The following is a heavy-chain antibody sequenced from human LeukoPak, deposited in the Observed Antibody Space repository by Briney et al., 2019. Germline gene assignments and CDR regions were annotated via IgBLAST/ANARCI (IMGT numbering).Heavy chain of an antibody. CDR3: AKDYYGSGSYYWRDLDAFDI. Sequence: QPGGSLRLSCAASGFTFSSYEMNWVRQAPGKGLEWVSYISSSGFIMYYADSVEGRFTISRDNAKNSLYLQMNSLRAEDTAVYYCAKDYYGSGSYYWRDLDAFDIWGQGTMVTVSS. CDR2: ISSSGFIM. D-gene: IGHD3-10*01. CDR1: GFTFSSYE. V-gene: IGHV3-48*03. J-gene: IGHJ3*02.